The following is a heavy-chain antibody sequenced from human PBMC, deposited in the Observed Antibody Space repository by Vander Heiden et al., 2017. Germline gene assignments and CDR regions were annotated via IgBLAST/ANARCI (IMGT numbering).Heavy chain of an antibody. CDR2: INHSGST. Sequence: QVQLQQSGAGLLKPSETLSLTCAVYGGSFSGYYWSWIRQPPGKGLEWIGEINHSGSTNYNPSLKSRVTISVDTSKNQFSLKLSSVTAADTAVYYCAAGYSYGYWYFDLWGRGTLVTVSS. V-gene: IGHV4-34*01. D-gene: IGHD5-18*01. J-gene: IGHJ2*01. CDR3: AAGYSYGYWYFDL. CDR1: GGSFSGYY.